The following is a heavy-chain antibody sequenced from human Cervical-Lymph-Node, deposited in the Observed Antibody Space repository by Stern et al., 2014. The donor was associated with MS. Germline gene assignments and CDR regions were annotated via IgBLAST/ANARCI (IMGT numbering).Heavy chain of an antibody. J-gene: IGHJ4*02. CDR2: IYPGDSDI. D-gene: IGHD2-15*01. CDR3: ARLRGLGGLRY. V-gene: IGHV5-51*03. CDR1: GYDFTRYW. Sequence: VQLVQSGTEVKKPGESLNISCQGLGYDFTRYWIGWVRQKPGKGLEWMGIIYPGDSDIRYSPSFGGQVTISADNSHTTVYLQWSSLKASDTATYFCARLRGLGGLRYWGQGTLVTVSS.